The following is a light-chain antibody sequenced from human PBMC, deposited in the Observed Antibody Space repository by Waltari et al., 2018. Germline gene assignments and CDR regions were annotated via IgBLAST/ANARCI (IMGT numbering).Light chain of an antibody. V-gene: IGLV2-14*03. CDR1: SGVIGSSYS. CDR3: SSYTKDTRI. Sequence: QSALTQPASVSGSPGQSITISCTCASGVIGSSYSVSWYQQHPGNAPKLVIFDVNNRPSGVSNRFSASVSGNTASLTISGLQAEDEADYYCSSYTKDTRIFGGGTKLTVL. CDR2: DVN. J-gene: IGLJ2*01.